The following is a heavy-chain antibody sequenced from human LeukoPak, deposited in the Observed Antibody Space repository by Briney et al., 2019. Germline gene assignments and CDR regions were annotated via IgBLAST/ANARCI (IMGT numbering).Heavy chain of an antibody. D-gene: IGHD7-27*01. Sequence: GGSLRLSCAASGFTFSSYSMNWVRQAPGKGLEWASSISSSTSHSYYADSVKGRFTISRDNAKNSLYLQMNSLRAEDTAVYYCARGTGAYYGYFQPWGQGTLVTVSS. CDR2: ISSSTSHS. CDR1: GFTFSSYS. CDR3: ARGTGAYYGYFQP. V-gene: IGHV3-21*01. J-gene: IGHJ1*01.